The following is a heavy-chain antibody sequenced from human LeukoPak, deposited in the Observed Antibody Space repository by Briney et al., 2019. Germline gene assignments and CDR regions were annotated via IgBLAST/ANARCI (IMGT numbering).Heavy chain of an antibody. CDR1: GGSISSGGYY. V-gene: IGHV4-31*03. Sequence: PSETLSLTCTVSGGSISSGGYYWSWIRQHPGKGLEWIGYIYYSGSTYYNPSLKSRVTISVDTSKNQFSLKLSSVTAADTAVYYCARIGSSYCSSTSRYGRDWFDPWGQGTLVTVSS. CDR2: IYYSGST. D-gene: IGHD2-2*01. CDR3: ARIGSSYCSSTSRYGRDWFDP. J-gene: IGHJ5*02.